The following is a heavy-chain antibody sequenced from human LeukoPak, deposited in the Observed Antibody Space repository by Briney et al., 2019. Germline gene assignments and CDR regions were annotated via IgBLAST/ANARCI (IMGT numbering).Heavy chain of an antibody. V-gene: IGHV3-43*01. J-gene: IGHJ6*02. D-gene: IGHD6-13*01. CDR2: ISWDGGST. CDR3: AKEMIAAAGTPPGLHYYYGMDV. CDR1: GFTFDDYT. Sequence: GGSLRLSCAASGFTFDDYTMHWVRQAPGKGLEWVSLISWDGGSTYYADSVKGRFTISRDNSKNSLYLQMNSLRTEDTALYYCAKEMIAAAGTPPGLHYYYGMDVWGQGTTVTVSS.